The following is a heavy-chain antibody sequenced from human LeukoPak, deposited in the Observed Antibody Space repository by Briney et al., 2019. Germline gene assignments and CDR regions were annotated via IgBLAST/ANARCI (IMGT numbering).Heavy chain of an antibody. V-gene: IGHV1-2*02. CDR1: GYTCTGYY. Sequence: ASVKVSCKASGYTCTGYYMHWVRQAPGQGREWMGWINPNSGGTNYAQKFQGRVTMTRDTSNSTAYMELSRLRSDDTAVYYCARDRLYYYDSSGYYPAFDIWGQGTMVTVSS. D-gene: IGHD3-22*01. J-gene: IGHJ3*02. CDR3: ARDRLYYYDSSGYYPAFDI. CDR2: INPNSGGT.